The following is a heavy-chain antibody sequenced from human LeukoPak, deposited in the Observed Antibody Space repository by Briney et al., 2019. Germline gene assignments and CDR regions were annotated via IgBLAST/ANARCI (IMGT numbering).Heavy chain of an antibody. CDR3: ARDARDIVVVVAAHHDY. D-gene: IGHD2-15*01. CDR2: IKQDGSEK. V-gene: IGHV3-7*01. CDR1: GFTFSSYW. Sequence: PGGSLRLSCAASGFTFSSYWMNWVRQAPGKGLEWMANIKQDGSEKYYVDSVKGRFTISRDNAKNSLYLQMNSLRAEDTAVYYCARDARDIVVVVAAHHDYWGQGTLVTVSS. J-gene: IGHJ4*02.